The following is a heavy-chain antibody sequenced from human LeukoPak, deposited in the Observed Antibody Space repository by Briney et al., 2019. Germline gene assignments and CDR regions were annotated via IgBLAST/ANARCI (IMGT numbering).Heavy chain of an antibody. D-gene: IGHD6-19*01. V-gene: IGHV4-4*07. CDR2: IHTSGST. CDR1: GGSITNYY. J-gene: IGHJ4*02. Sequence: PSETLSLTCTVSGGSITNYYWNWIRQPAGKGLEWIGRIHTSGSTNYNPSLKSRVTMSVDTSKNHFSLKLSSVTAADTAVYYCARDGGSGWYNYWGQGTLVTVSS. CDR3: ARDGGSGWYNY.